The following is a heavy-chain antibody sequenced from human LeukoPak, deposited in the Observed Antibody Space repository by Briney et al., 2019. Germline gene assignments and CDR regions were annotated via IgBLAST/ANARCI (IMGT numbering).Heavy chain of an antibody. V-gene: IGHV1-3*01. D-gene: IGHD2-15*01. J-gene: IGHJ4*02. Sequence: ASVKVSCKASGYTFTSYAMHWVRQAPGQRLEWMGWINAGNGNTKYSQKFQGRVTITRDTSASTAYMELSSLRSEDTAVYYCARGGISRWGYFDYWGQGTLVTVSS. CDR1: GYTFTSYA. CDR2: INAGNGNT. CDR3: ARGGISRWGYFDY.